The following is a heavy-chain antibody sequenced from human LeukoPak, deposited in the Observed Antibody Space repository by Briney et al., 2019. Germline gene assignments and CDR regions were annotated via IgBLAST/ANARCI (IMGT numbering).Heavy chain of an antibody. V-gene: IGHV4-39*01. CDR2: IYYGGST. Sequence: PSETLSLTCTVSGDSISIHNYYWGWIRQPPGKGLEWIGSIYYGGSTYYNPSLKSRVTISVDTSKNQFSLKLSSVTAADTTVYYCARHFGGYSYGPIDYWGQGTLVTVSS. CDR1: GDSISIHNYY. CDR3: ARHFGGYSYGPIDY. D-gene: IGHD5-18*01. J-gene: IGHJ4*02.